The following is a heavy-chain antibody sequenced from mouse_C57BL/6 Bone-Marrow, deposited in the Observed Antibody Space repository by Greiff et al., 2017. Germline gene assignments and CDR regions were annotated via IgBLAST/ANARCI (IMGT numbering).Heavy chain of an antibody. J-gene: IGHJ4*01. D-gene: IGHD2-4*01. CDR3: ARKGRDDYCDAMDY. Sequence: QVQLQQPGAELVKPGASVKMSCKASGYTFTSYWITWVKQRPGQGLEWIGDIYPGSGSTNYNEKFTSKATLTVDTSSTTAYMQLSSLTSEDSAVYYCARKGRDDYCDAMDYWGQGTSVTVSS. CDR2: IYPGSGST. V-gene: IGHV1-55*01. CDR1: GYTFTSYW.